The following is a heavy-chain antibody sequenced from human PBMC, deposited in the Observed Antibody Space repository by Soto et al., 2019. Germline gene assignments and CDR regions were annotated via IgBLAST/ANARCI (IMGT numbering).Heavy chain of an antibody. V-gene: IGHV2-26*01. CDR2: IFSNDEK. D-gene: IGHD3-3*01. CDR1: GFSLSNARMG. CDR3: ARISGNDFWSGYYYYYYGMDV. Sequence: QVTLKESGPVLVKPTETLTLTCTVSGFSLSNARMGVSWIRQPPGKALEWLAHIFSNDEKSYSTSLKSRLTISKDTSKSQVVLTMTNMDPVDTATYYCARISGNDFWSGYYYYYYGMDVWAKGPRSPSP. J-gene: IGHJ6*02.